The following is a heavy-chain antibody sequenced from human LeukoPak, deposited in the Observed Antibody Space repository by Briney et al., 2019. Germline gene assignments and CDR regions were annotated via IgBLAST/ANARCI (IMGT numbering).Heavy chain of an antibody. CDR2: IYPADSDT. CDR1: GHNFTDYW. J-gene: IGHJ4*02. CDR3: ARYTSGWFMQDY. D-gene: IGHD6-19*01. Sequence: GESLKISCRASGHNFTDYWIAWVRQMPGKGLEWMGIIYPADSDTRYSPSFQGQVTISADKSISTAYLQWSSLKASDTAIYYCARYTSGWFMQDYWGQGTLVTVSS. V-gene: IGHV5-51*01.